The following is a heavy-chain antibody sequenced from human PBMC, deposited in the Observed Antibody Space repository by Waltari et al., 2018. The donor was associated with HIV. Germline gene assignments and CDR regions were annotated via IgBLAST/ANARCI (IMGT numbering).Heavy chain of an antibody. CDR1: GFTFDDYS. CDR2: ISWNSGSI. D-gene: IGHD5-12*01. V-gene: IGHV3-9*01. CDR3: AKDERGDGYNPFDY. Sequence: GGLVQPGRSLRPSCAASGFTFDDYSLHSVRQAPGKGLEWVSGISWNSGSIGYADSVKGRFTISRDNAKNSLYLQMNSLRAEDTALYYCAKDERGDGYNPFDYWGQGTLVTVSS. J-gene: IGHJ4*02.